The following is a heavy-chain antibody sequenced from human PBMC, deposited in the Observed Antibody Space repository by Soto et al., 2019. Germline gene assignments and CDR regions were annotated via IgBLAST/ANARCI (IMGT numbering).Heavy chain of an antibody. CDR3: ARRSSGWYFDY. J-gene: IGHJ4*02. D-gene: IGHD6-19*01. Sequence: EVQLLESGGGLVQQGGSLRLSCAASGFTFSSYAMSWVRQAPGKGLEWVSAISGSGGSTYYADSVKGRFTISSDNSKNTLYLQTNSLRAEDTAVYYFARRSSGWYFDYWGPGTRVTVSS. CDR2: ISGSGGST. V-gene: IGHV3-23*01. CDR1: GFTFSSYA.